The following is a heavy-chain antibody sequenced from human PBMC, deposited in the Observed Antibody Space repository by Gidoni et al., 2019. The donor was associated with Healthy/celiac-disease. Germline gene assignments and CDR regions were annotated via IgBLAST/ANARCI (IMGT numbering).Heavy chain of an antibody. Sequence: QVQLVESGGGVVQPGRSLRLSCAASGFTFSSYAMHWVRQAPGKGLEWVAVISYDGSNKYYADSVKGRFTISRDNSKNTLYLQMNSLRAEDTAVYYCARLRSAVAGTTQGLGDYWGQGTLVTVSS. J-gene: IGHJ4*02. D-gene: IGHD6-19*01. CDR1: GFTFSSYA. CDR3: ARLRSAVAGTTQGLGDY. V-gene: IGHV3-30*01. CDR2: ISYDGSNK.